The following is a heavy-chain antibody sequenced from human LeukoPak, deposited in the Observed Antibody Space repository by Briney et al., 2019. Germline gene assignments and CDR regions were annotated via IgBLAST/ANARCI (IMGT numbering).Heavy chain of an antibody. J-gene: IGHJ4*02. CDR3: ASSKVWESYRYLDY. V-gene: IGHV3-7*01. CDR2: IKPDGGQK. D-gene: IGHD3-16*02. Sequence: GGSLRLYCAASGFSFSTYWMSWVRQVPGKGLEWVANIKPDGGQKDYVDSVKDRFTISRDNAKNSVFLQMNNLRVEDTAVYYCASSKVWESYRYLDYWGQGSLVTVS. CDR1: GFSFSTYW.